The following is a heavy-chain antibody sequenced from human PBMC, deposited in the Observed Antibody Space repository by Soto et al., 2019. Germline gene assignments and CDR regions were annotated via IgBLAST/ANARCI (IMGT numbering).Heavy chain of an antibody. CDR2: INHSGST. J-gene: IGHJ5*02. Sequence: SETLSLTCAVYGGSFSGYYWSWIRQPPGKGLEWIGEINHSGSTNYNPSLKSRVTISVDTSKNQFSLKLSSVTAADTAVYYCARGRNYYGSGSFICWFDPWGQGTLVTVSS. D-gene: IGHD3-10*01. CDR1: GGSFSGYY. CDR3: ARGRNYYGSGSFICWFDP. V-gene: IGHV4-34*01.